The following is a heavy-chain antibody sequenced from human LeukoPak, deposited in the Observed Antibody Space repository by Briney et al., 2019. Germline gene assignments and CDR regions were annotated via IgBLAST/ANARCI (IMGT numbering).Heavy chain of an antibody. V-gene: IGHV3-15*01. CDR2: IKSKTDGGTT. D-gene: IGHD5-12*01. CDR3: TTFIVATILYYFDY. J-gene: IGHJ4*02. Sequence: PGGSLRLSCAASGFTFSNAWMSWVRQAPGKGLEWVGRIKSKTDGGTTDYAAHVKGRFTISRDDSKNTLYLQMNSLKTEDTAVYYCTTFIVATILYYFDYWGQGTLVTVSS. CDR1: GFTFSNAW.